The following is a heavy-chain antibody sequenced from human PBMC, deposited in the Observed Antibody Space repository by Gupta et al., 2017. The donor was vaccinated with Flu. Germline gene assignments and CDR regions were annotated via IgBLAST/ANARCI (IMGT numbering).Heavy chain of an antibody. V-gene: IGHV3-74*01. D-gene: IGHD1-20*01. J-gene: IGHJ3*01. CDR2: VRPEWRDT. CDR3: VAYNCKNPLV. Sequence: EVQLVESGGGLVQPGGSLRLSCAAYGFTYSNYWMYWVRQVPGKGLMWVLRVRPEWRDTGQADSVKGRFTISIDNSSNTLVLQMNSLKIYDSAKYYCVAYNCKNPLVWGQWTVVTVSS. CDR1: GFTYSNYW.